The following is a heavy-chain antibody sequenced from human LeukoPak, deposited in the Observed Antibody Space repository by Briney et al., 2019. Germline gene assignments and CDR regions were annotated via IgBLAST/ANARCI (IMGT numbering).Heavy chain of an antibody. J-gene: IGHJ6*02. CDR1: GDFITSSGYY. CDR2: IYHSGTT. CDR3: ARDKTVGATNYYYGIDV. V-gene: IGHV4-31*03. Sequence: SQTLSLTYNVSGDFITSSGYYWSWIRQHPGKGLEWIGYIYHSGTTYYNPSLKSRATISLDTSTNQFSLRLTFVTAADTAVYFCARDKTVGATNYYYGIDVWGQGTTVTVSS. D-gene: IGHD1-26*01.